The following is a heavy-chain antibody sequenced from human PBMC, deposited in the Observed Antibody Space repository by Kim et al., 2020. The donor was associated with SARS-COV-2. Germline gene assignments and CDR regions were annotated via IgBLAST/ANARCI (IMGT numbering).Heavy chain of an antibody. Sequence: GTANYAQKLQGRVTITADKSTSTANMELSSLRSEDTAVYYCARGEDWLDPWGQGTLVTVSS. V-gene: IGHV1-69*06. CDR3: ARGEDWLDP. J-gene: IGHJ5*02. CDR2: GTA.